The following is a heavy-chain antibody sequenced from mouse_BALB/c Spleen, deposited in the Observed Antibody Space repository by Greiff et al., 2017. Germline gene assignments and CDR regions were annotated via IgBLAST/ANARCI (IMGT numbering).Heavy chain of an antibody. CDR1: GYTFTSYY. D-gene: IGHD3-3*01. V-gene: IGHV1S81*02. CDR2: INPSNGGT. Sequence: VQLQQSGAELVKPGTSVKMSCKASGYTFTSYYMHWVKQRPGQGLEWIGEINPSNGGTNFNEKFKSKATLTVDKSSSTAYMQLSSLTAEDTAVYYCARWRDFNYAMDYWGQGTSVTVSS. CDR3: ARWRDFNYAMDY. J-gene: IGHJ4*01.